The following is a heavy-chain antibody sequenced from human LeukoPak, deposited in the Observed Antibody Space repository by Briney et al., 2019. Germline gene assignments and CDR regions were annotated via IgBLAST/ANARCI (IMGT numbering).Heavy chain of an antibody. CDR3: ARGSLYYYYYYMDV. Sequence: SVKVSCKASGGTFSSYAISWVRQAPGQGLEWMGEIIPIFGTANYAQKFQGRVTITADESTSTAYMELSSLRSEDTAVYYCARGSLYYYYYYMDVWGKGSTVTVSS. D-gene: IGHD2-15*01. CDR1: GGTFSSYA. J-gene: IGHJ6*03. V-gene: IGHV1-69*13. CDR2: IIPIFGTA.